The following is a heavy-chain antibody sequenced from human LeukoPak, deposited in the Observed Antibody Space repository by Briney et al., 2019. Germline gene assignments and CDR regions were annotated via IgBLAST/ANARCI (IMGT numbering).Heavy chain of an antibody. D-gene: IGHD4-23*01. CDR1: GFTFSSYG. J-gene: IGHJ2*01. CDR2: ISYDGSNK. Sequence: GGSLRLSCAASGFTFSSYGMHWVRQAPGKGLEWVAVISYDGSNKYYADSVKGRFTISRDNSKNTLYLQMNSLRAEDTAVYYCAKMGGRDYGGFGDWYFDLWGRGTLVTVSS. CDR3: AKMGGRDYGGFGDWYFDL. V-gene: IGHV3-30*18.